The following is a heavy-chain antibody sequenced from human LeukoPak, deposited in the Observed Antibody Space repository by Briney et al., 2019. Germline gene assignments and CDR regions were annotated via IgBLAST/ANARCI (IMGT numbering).Heavy chain of an antibody. CDR2: INAGNGNT. V-gene: IGHV1-3*01. D-gene: IGHD2-2*01. CDR1: GYTFTSYA. Sequence: GASVKVSCKASGYTFTSYAMHWVRQAPGQRLEWMGWINAGNGNTKYSQKFQGRVTITRDTSASTAYMELSSLRSEGTAVYYCARDPTSSRYCSSTSCPGLLFDYWGQGTLVTVSS. CDR3: ARDPTSSRYCSSTSCPGLLFDY. J-gene: IGHJ4*02.